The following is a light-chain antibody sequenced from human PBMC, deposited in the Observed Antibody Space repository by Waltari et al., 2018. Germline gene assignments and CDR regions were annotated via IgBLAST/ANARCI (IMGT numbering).Light chain of an antibody. CDR1: KLGNRV. Sequence: SYELTQPPSVSVSPGQTASITCSGDKLGNRVASWFQQKAGQSPVLVIYQDSRRPSGIPERFSGSNSGNTATLTISGPQPMDEADYYCQAWDSNTEVFGGGTKLTVL. J-gene: IGLJ2*01. CDR2: QDS. CDR3: QAWDSNTEV. V-gene: IGLV3-1*01.